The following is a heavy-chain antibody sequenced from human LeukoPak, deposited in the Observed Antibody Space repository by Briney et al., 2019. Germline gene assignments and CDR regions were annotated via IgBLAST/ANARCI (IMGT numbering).Heavy chain of an antibody. CDR3: ARGFGLVRAAAGTKFGLDY. J-gene: IGHJ4*02. D-gene: IGHD6-13*01. CDR1: GGSFSGYY. CDR2: INHSGST. V-gene: IGHV4-34*01. Sequence: SETLSLTCAVYGGSFSGYYWSWIRQPPGKGLEWIGEINHSGSTNYNPSLKSRVTISVDTSKNQFSLKLSSVTAADTAVYYCARGFGLVRAAAGTKFGLDYWGQGTLVTVSS.